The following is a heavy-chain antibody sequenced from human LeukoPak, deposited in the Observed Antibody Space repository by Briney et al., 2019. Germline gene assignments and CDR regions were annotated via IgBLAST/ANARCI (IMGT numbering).Heavy chain of an antibody. CDR3: ARDMSSGWYRRFDP. V-gene: IGHV4-59*01. Sequence: SETLSLTCTVSGGPISSYYWSWIRQPPGKGLEWIGYIYYSGSTNYNPSLKSRVTISVDTSKNQFSLKLSSVTAADTAVYYCARDMSSGWYRRFDPWGQGTLVTVSS. CDR1: GGPISSYY. J-gene: IGHJ5*02. D-gene: IGHD6-19*01. CDR2: IYYSGST.